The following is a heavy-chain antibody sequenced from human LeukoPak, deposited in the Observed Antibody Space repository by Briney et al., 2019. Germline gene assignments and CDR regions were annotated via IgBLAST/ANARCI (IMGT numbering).Heavy chain of an antibody. Sequence: ASVKVSCKASGYTFTSYGISWVRQALGQGLEWMGWISAYNGNTNYAQKLQGRVTMTTDTSTSTAYMELRSLRSDDTAVYYCARDILGGCTSTSCPWGWFDPWGQGTLVTVSS. CDR1: GYTFTSYG. CDR2: ISAYNGNT. D-gene: IGHD2-2*01. V-gene: IGHV1-18*01. CDR3: ARDILGGCTSTSCPWGWFDP. J-gene: IGHJ5*02.